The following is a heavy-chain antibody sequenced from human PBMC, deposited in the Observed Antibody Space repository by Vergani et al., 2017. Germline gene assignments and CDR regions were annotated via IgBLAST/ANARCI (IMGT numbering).Heavy chain of an antibody. D-gene: IGHD2-2*02. CDR3: ARGGYSSSTSCYKRVYYYYYMDV. Sequence: QVQLQQWGAGLLQPSETLSLTCAVYGGSFSGYYWSWIRQPPGKGLEWIGEINNSGSTNYKPSLKSQVTISVDPSKNPFCLKMSSVTASDTAVYYCARGGYSSSTSCYKRVYYYYYMDVWGKGTTVTVSS. V-gene: IGHV4-34*01. J-gene: IGHJ6*03. CDR2: INNSGST. CDR1: GGSFSGYY.